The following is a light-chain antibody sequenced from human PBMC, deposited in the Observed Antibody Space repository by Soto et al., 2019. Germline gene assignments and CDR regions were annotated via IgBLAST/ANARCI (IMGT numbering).Light chain of an antibody. CDR3: QSYDTGLGGSYA. Sequence: QSLLTQPPSVSGAPGQRVTISCTGSSSNIGAGYDVHWYQQRPGTAPRLLISDDINRPSGVPDRFSGSKSGTSASLAIAGLQADDEADYYCQSYDTGLGGSYAFGSGTKLTVL. CDR1: SSNIGAGYD. V-gene: IGLV1-40*01. J-gene: IGLJ1*01. CDR2: DDI.